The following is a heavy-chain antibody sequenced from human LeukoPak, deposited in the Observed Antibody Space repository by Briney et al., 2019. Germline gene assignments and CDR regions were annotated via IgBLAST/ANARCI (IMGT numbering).Heavy chain of an antibody. V-gene: IGHV3-23*01. CDR2: IRGSSGST. J-gene: IGHJ4*02. Sequence: GGSLRLSCAVSGFTFISYATSWVRQPPGKRLESDSVIRGSSGSTYYADSVKGRFTISRDNSKDTLYLQMNSLRAEDTAVYYCAKKSTTGGGHFDYWGQGTLVTVSS. D-gene: IGHD4-17*01. CDR1: GFTFISYA. CDR3: AKKSTTGGGHFDY.